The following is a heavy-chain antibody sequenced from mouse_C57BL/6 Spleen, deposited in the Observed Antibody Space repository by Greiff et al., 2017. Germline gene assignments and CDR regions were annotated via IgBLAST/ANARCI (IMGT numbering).Heavy chain of an antibody. CDR1: GYTFTSYW. D-gene: IGHD2-1*01. Sequence: QVQLQQPGAELVKPGASVTLTCKASGYTFTSYWMHWVKQRPGQGLEWIGMIHPNSGSTNYNEKFKSKATLTVDKSSSTAYMHRSSLTSEDSALYFCASWAVNYVAYAMTSWGQGPSATVS. J-gene: IGHJ4*01. CDR2: IHPNSGST. CDR3: ASWAVNYVAYAMTS. V-gene: IGHV1-64*01.